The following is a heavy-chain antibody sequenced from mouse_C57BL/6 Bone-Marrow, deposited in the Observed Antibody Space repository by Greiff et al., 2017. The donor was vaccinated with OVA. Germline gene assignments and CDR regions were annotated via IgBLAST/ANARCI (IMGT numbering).Heavy chain of an antibody. Sequence: VQLKESGPVLVKPGASVKMSCKASGYTFTDYYMNWVKQSHGKSLEWIGVINPYNGGTSYNQKFKGKATLTVDKSSSTAYMELNSLTSEDSAVYYCARHYYGSSPYYAMDYWGQGTSVTVSS. V-gene: IGHV1-19*01. CDR1: GYTFTDYY. J-gene: IGHJ4*01. D-gene: IGHD1-1*01. CDR3: ARHYYGSSPYYAMDY. CDR2: INPYNGGT.